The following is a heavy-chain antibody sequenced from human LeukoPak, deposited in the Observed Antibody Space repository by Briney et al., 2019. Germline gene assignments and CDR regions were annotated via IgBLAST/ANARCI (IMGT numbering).Heavy chain of an antibody. D-gene: IGHD3-3*01. CDR1: GYSFTSYW. CDR3: ARLLEPKANWSDP. CDR2: IYPGDSDT. V-gene: IGHV5-51*01. Sequence: GGSLRLSCKGSGYSFTSYWIGWVRQMPGKGLKWMGIIYPGDSDTTYSPSFQGQVTISADKSISTAYLQWSSLKASDTAMYYCARLLEPKANWSDPWGQGTLVTVSS. J-gene: IGHJ5*02.